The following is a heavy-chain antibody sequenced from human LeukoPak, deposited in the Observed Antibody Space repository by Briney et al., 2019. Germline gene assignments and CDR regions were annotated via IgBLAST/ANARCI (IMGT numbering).Heavy chain of an antibody. V-gene: IGHV1-3*01. CDR1: GYTFTSYA. D-gene: IGHD4-17*01. J-gene: IGHJ4*02. CDR2: ISAANGNT. CDR3: ARLGDGDLYYFDY. Sequence: ASVKVSCKASGYTFTSYAMHWVRQAPGQWLEWMGWISAANGNTKYSQKFQGRVTITWDTSASAACMELSSLRSEDTAVYYCARLGDGDLYYFDYWGQGTLVTVSS.